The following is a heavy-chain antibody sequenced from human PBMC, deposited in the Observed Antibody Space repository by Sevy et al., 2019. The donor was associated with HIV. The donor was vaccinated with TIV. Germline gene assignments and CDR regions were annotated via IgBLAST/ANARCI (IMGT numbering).Heavy chain of an antibody. Sequence: SETLSLTCTVSGGSISSGGYYWSWIRQHPGKGLEWIGYIYYSGSTYYNPSLESRVIISVDTSKNQVSRKLSSVTAADTAVYYCAGDGANCSGGNCPSGMDVWGQGTTVTVSS. D-gene: IGHD2-15*01. CDR3: AGDGANCSGGNCPSGMDV. CDR2: IYYSGST. CDR1: GGSISSGGYY. J-gene: IGHJ6*02. V-gene: IGHV4-31*03.